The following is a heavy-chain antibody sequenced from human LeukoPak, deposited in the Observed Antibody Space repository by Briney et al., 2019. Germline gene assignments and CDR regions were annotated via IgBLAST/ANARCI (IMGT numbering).Heavy chain of an antibody. D-gene: IGHD1-26*01. CDR3: ARGRRILVGDTNAGDYFDS. CDR1: GYTFTDY. CDR2: VNPNSGDT. J-gene: IGHJ4*02. Sequence: GASVKVSCKASGYTFTDYTLWVRQAPGQGLEWMGWVNPNSGDTYYAQKFQGRVTMTRDTSITTAYIELSRLRSDDTAVYYCARGRRILVGDTNAGDYFDSWGQGTLVTVSS. V-gene: IGHV1-2*02.